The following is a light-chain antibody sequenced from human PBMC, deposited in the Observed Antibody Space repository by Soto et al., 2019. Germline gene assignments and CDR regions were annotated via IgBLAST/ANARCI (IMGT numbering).Light chain of an antibody. CDR2: AAS. V-gene: IGKV1-9*01. CDR3: QQLDSYPRT. J-gene: IGKJ3*01. Sequence: IQLTQSPSSLSASVGDRVTITCRASQDINYYLAWYQQKPGTAPKLLIYAASTLQSGVPSRFSGSGSGTDFTLTISXXXXEDFATYYCQQLDSYPRTFGPGTXV. CDR1: QDINYY.